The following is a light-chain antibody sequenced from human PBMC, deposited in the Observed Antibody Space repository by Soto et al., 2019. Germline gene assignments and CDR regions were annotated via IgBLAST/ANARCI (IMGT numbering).Light chain of an antibody. J-gene: IGKJ2*01. CDR2: DAS. CDR3: QQRPNWPRGT. Sequence: EIVLTQSPGTLSLSPGERATLSCRASQSVSNSYVAWYQQKPGQAPRLLIYDASKRAAGIPARFSGSGSGTDFTLTIGSLLPEDSAVYYCQQRPNWPRGTFGQGTKLEIK. CDR1: QSVSNSY. V-gene: IGKV3D-20*02.